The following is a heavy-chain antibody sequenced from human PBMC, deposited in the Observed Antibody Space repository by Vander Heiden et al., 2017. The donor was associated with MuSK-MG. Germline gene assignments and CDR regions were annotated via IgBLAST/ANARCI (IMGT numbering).Heavy chain of an antibody. CDR3: ARGYGDYVGETGFDY. J-gene: IGHJ4*02. CDR2: IYHSGST. D-gene: IGHD3-16*01. V-gene: IGHV4-38-2*01. Sequence: QVQLQESGPGLVKPSETLSLTCAVSGYSISSGYYWGWIRQPPGKGLEWIGSIYHSGSTYYNPSLKSRVTISVDTSKNQFSLKLSSVTAADTAVYYCARGYGDYVGETGFDYWGQGTLVTVSS. CDR1: GYSISSGYY.